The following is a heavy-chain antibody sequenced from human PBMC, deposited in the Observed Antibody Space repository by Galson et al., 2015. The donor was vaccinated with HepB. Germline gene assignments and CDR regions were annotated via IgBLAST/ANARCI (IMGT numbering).Heavy chain of an antibody. CDR1: GFIFHDYG. D-gene: IGHD4-17*01. Sequence: SLRLSCAASGFIFHDYGIHWVRQAPGKGLEWVSGISWNSGATGYADSVKGRFTISRDNVKNFVYLEMSSLRAEDTAFYYCAKDMDEYGDLGGACDMWGQGTMVTVSS. J-gene: IGHJ3*02. V-gene: IGHV3-9*01. CDR2: ISWNSGAT. CDR3: AKDMDEYGDLGGACDM.